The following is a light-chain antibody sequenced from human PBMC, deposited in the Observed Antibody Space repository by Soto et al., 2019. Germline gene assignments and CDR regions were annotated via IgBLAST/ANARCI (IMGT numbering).Light chain of an antibody. V-gene: IGLV2-8*01. Sequence: QSALTQPPSASGSPGQSVTISCTGTSSDVGGYNYVSWYQQHPGKGPKLMIYEVSKRPSGVPDRFSGSKSGNTASLTGSGLQAEDEAEYYCGSFADNGFVFGTGTKLTVL. J-gene: IGLJ1*01. CDR1: SSDVGGYNY. CDR2: EVS. CDR3: GSFADNGFV.